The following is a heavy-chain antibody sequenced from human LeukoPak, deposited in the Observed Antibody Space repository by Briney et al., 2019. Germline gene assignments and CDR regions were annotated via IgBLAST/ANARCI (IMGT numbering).Heavy chain of an antibody. D-gene: IGHD2-2*01. V-gene: IGHV3-30-3*01. CDR1: GFTFSSYA. Sequence: GGSLRLSCAASGFTFSSYAMHWVRQAPGKGLEWVAVISYDGSNKYYADSVKGRFTISRDNSKNTLYLQMNSLSAEDTAVYYCAREESSKDDAFDIWGQGTMVTVSS. J-gene: IGHJ3*02. CDR2: ISYDGSNK. CDR3: AREESSKDDAFDI.